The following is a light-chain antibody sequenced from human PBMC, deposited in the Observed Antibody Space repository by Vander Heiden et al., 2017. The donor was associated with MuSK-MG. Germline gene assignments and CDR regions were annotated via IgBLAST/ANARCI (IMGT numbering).Light chain of an antibody. CDR3: QQYNNWPPWT. J-gene: IGKJ1*01. CDR1: QNVNSN. CDR2: GAS. Sequence: EVVITQSPATLSVSPGERATLSCRASQNVNSNLAWYQQKPGQPPRLLIYGASTRASGNAARFSGSGSGTEFTLTISSLQSEDLALYYCQQYNNWPPWTFGQGTKVEIK. V-gene: IGKV3-15*01.